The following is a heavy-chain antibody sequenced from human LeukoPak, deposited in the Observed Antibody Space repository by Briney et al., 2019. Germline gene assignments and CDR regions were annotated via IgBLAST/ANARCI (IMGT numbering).Heavy chain of an antibody. J-gene: IGHJ5*02. CDR1: GGSISSYY. Sequence: PSETLSLTCTVSGGSISSYYXXXXXXXXXXXXXXXXYXXXXXSTXXNPSLKXRVXXSVDTSKNQFSLKLSSVTAADTAVYYCARQGYCSGGSCEGALGWFDPWGQGTLVTVSS. V-gene: IGHV4-59*08. CDR2: XXXXXST. D-gene: IGHD2-15*01. CDR3: ARQGYCSGGSCEGALGWFDP.